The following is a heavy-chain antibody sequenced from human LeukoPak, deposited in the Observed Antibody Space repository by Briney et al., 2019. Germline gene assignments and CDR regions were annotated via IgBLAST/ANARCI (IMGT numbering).Heavy chain of an antibody. CDR1: GGSISSSSYY. CDR2: IYYSGST. CDR3: ARVLDYYGSGTRDFDY. Sequence: SETLSLTCTVSGGSISSSSYYWGWIRQPPGEGLECIGSIYYSGSTYYNPSLKSRVTISVDTSKNQFSLKLNSVTAAGTAVYYCARVLDYYGSGTRDFDYWGQGILVTVSS. V-gene: IGHV4-39*07. J-gene: IGHJ4*02. D-gene: IGHD3-10*01.